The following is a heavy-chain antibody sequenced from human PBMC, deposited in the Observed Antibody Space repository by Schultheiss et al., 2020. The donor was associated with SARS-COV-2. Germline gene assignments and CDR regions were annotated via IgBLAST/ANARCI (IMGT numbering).Heavy chain of an antibody. CDR2: INSDGSST. D-gene: IGHD5-18*01. CDR3: ARVGGYSYGYNDY. Sequence: GGSLRLSCAASGFTFSSYWMHWVRQAPGKGLVWVSRINSDGSSTSYADSVKGRFTISRENAKNSLYLQMNSLRAGDTAVYYCARVGGYSYGYNDYWGQGTLVTVSS. J-gene: IGHJ4*02. CDR1: GFTFSSYW. V-gene: IGHV3-74*01.